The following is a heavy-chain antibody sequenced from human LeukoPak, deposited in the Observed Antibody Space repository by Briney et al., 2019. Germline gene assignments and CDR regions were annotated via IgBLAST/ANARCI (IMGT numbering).Heavy chain of an antibody. CDR3: AKDPLRYFDWLTGDY. Sequence: GVSLRLSCAASGFTFSSYAMIWVRQAPGRGLEWVSAISGSGGSTYYADSVKGRFTISRDNSKHTLYLQMNSLRAEDTSVYYCAKDPLRYFDWLTGDYWGQGTLVTVSS. CDR1: GFTFSSYA. D-gene: IGHD3-9*01. V-gene: IGHV3-23*01. CDR2: ISGSGGST. J-gene: IGHJ4*02.